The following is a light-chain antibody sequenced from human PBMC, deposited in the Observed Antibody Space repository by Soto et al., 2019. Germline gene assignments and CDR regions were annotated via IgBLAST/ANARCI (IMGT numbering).Light chain of an antibody. CDR3: QQYNIYPWT. CDR2: DAS. J-gene: IGKJ1*01. CDR1: QSISNR. Sequence: DIQLTQSTSSLSASVGDIMTITCLSSQSISNRLAWYQQRPGKAPKYLIYDASTLDSGAPSRFSGSGSGTEFTLSISSLQPDDFATYYCQQYNIYPWTFGQGTKVDIK. V-gene: IGKV1-5*01.